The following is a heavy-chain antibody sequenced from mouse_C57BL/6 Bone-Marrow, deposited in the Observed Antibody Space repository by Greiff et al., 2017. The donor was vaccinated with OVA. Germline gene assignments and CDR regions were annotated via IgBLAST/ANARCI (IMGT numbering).Heavy chain of an antibody. CDR3: ARDNGNWYFDV. V-gene: IGHV7-1*01. J-gene: IGHJ1*03. Sequence: EVNVVESGGGLVQSGRSLRLSCATSGYTFSDFYMEWVRQAPGKGLEWIAASRNKANDYTTEYSASVKGRFIVSRDTSQSILYLQMNALRAEDTAIYYGARDNGNWYFDVWGTGTTVTVSS. CDR1: GYTFSDFY. CDR2: SRNKANDYTT.